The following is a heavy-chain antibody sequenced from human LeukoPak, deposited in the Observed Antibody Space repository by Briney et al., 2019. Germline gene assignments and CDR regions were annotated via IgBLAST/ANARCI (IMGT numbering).Heavy chain of an antibody. CDR1: GYTFTGYY. CDR3: AREYYGDHGSYFDY. CDR2: INPNSGGT. Sequence: ASVKVSCKASGYTFTGYYMHWVRQAPGQGLEWMGWINPNSGGTNYAQKFQGRVTMTRDTSISTAYMELSRLRSEDTAVYYCAREYYGDHGSYFDYWGQGTLVTVSS. V-gene: IGHV1-2*02. J-gene: IGHJ4*02. D-gene: IGHD4-17*01.